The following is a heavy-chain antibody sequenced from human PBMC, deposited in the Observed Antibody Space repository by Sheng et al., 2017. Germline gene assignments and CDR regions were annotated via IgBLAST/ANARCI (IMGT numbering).Heavy chain of an antibody. V-gene: IGHV4-34*01. CDR2: INHSGSTP. CDR3: ARRPYCSSTSCQTPPFDY. J-gene: IGHJ4*02. CDR1: WVLQWLL. Sequence: QVQLQQWGRRTVEAFGDPVPHLRCLWWVLQWLLLELDPPAPTGRGLEWIGEINHSGSTPTTPVPQESSHISVDTSKNQFSLKLSSVTAADTAVYYCARRPYCSSTSCQTPPFDYWGQGTLVTV. D-gene: IGHD2-2*01.